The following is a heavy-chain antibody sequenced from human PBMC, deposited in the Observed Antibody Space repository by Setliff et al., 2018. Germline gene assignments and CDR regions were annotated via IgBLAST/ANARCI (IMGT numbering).Heavy chain of an antibody. Sequence: GGSLRLSCGASGFIFSNFGMHWVRQAPGKGLEWVAAVSFDGRNKYYEDSVKGRFTISRDDSKNTLYLQMNSLRPEDTAVYYCIVAGNYFDYWGQGTLVTVSS. V-gene: IGHV3-30*03. J-gene: IGHJ4*02. CDR2: VSFDGRNK. D-gene: IGHD5-12*01. CDR1: GFIFSNFG. CDR3: IVAGNYFDY.